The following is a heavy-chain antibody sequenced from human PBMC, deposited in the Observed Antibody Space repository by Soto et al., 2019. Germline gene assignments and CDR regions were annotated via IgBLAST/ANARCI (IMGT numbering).Heavy chain of an antibody. CDR2: SSPKSGGT. CDR1: GYRFTGYN. Sequence: ASVKVSCKASGYRFTGYNMHWVRQAPGQGLEWMGWSSPKSGGTNYAQKFQGRVTMTTDTSISTAYMELSSLRSEDTAVYYCAREDGYHYYYGMDVWGQGTTVTVS. CDR3: AREDGYHYYYGMDV. V-gene: IGHV1-2*02. J-gene: IGHJ6*02.